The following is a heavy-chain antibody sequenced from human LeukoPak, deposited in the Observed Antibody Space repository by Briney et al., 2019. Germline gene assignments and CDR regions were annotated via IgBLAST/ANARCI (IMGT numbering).Heavy chain of an antibody. J-gene: IGHJ4*02. CDR2: ISGSGGGT. V-gene: IGHV3-23*01. CDR3: AKRGVVTRVILVGFHKEAYYFDS. D-gene: IGHD3-22*01. CDR1: GITLSNYG. Sequence: GGSLRLSCAVSGITLSNYGTSWVRQAPGKGLEWVAGISGSGGGTNYADSVKGRFTISRDNPKNTLYLQMNGLRAEDTAVYFCAKRGVVTRVILVGFHKEAYYFDSWGQGALVTVSS.